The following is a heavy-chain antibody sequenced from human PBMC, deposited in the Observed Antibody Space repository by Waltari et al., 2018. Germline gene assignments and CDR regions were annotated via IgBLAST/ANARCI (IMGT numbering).Heavy chain of an antibody. CDR1: GGSISSGSYY. V-gene: IGHV4-61*02. Sequence: QVQLQESGPGLVKPSQTLSLTCTVSGGSISSGSYYWSWIRQPAGKGLEWMGTIYPSESDTSYSPSFQGQVTISIDKSITTAYLQWSSLKTSDTAMYYCVRRGDGYSYVDFWGQGTLVTVSS. J-gene: IGHJ4*02. D-gene: IGHD5-18*01. CDR2: IYPSESDT. CDR3: VRRGDGYSYVDF.